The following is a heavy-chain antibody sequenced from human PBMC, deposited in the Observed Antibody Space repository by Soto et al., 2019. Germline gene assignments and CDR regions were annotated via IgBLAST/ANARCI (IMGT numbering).Heavy chain of an antibody. CDR2: IGRTGIDR. Sequence: EVQLVESGGGLVKPGGSLRLSCAASGFSFSTSTMNWVRQAPGKGLEFVSSIGRTGIDRYYIDSVKGRFTISRDNAQNSLYRQMISLRAGDTALYYCVCDDNRRYWGQGTLVTVSS. J-gene: IGHJ4*02. V-gene: IGHV3-21*01. CDR1: GFSFSTST. D-gene: IGHD1-1*01. CDR3: VCDDNRRY.